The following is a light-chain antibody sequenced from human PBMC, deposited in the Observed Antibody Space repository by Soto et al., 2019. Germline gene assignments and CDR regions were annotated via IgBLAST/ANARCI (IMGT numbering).Light chain of an antibody. V-gene: IGLV2-14*01. J-gene: IGLJ1*01. CDR1: SSDIGRYNY. CDR3: TSCITANTRCV. CDR2: EVN. Sequence: QSVLTQPASVSGSPGQSITISCTGTSSDIGRYNYVSWFQQHPGKVPKLVIFEVNYRPSGVADRFSGSKSGNTASLTITGLQAEEEADYYCTSCITANTRCVFGSGTKLTVL.